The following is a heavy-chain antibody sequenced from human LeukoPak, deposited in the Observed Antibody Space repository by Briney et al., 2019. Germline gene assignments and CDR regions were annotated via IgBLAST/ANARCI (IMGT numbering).Heavy chain of an antibody. CDR3: ARDRGYSYGFGY. CDR1: EFTFSNYN. CDR2: ISSSSSTI. Sequence: GGSLRLSCAASEFTFSNYNMNWVRQAPGKGLEWLSYISSSSSTIYYADSVKGRFTISRDNAKNSLYLQMNSLRAEDTAVYHCARDRGYSYGFGYWGQGTLVTVSS. V-gene: IGHV3-48*04. D-gene: IGHD5-18*01. J-gene: IGHJ4*02.